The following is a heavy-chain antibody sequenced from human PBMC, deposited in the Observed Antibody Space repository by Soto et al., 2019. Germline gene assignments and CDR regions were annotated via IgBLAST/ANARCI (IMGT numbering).Heavy chain of an antibody. D-gene: IGHD4-4*01. CDR1: GGSISSGGYS. V-gene: IGHV4-30-2*01. CDR3: ARGMTTVTPLDY. Sequence: QLQLQESGSGLVKPSQTLSLTCAVSGGSISSGGYSWSWIRQPPGKGLEWIGYMYHSGSTYYNPSLKSRVTISVDRSKKQFSLKLSSLTAADTAVDYRARGMTTVTPLDYWGQGTLVPASP. CDR2: MYHSGST. J-gene: IGHJ4*02.